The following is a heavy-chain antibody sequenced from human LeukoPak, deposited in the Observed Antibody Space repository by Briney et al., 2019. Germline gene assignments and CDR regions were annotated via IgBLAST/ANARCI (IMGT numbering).Heavy chain of an antibody. D-gene: IGHD3-16*01. CDR2: IKQDGSEK. V-gene: IGHV3-7*01. CDR1: GFTFSSYE. Sequence: PGGSLRLSCAASGFTFSSYEMNWVRQAPGKGLEWVANIKQDGSEKYYVDSVKGRFTISRDNAKNSLYLQMNSLRAEDMAVYYCARGGGDLDYWGQGTLVTVSS. J-gene: IGHJ4*02. CDR3: ARGGGDLDY.